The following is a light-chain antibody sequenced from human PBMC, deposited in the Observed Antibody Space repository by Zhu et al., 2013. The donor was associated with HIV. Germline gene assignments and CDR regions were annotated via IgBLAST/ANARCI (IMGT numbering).Light chain of an antibody. J-gene: IGLJ2*01. CDR1: SSDLGAGFD. CDR3: SSYTRSSPHVL. CDR2: GNN. V-gene: IGLV1-40*01. Sequence: QSVLTQPPSVSGAPGQRVTISCTGSSSDLGAGFDVHWYQQLPGAAPKLVIYGNNNRPSGVPDRFSGSKSGNTASLTISGLQAEDEADYYCSSYTRSSPHVLFGGGTKLTVL.